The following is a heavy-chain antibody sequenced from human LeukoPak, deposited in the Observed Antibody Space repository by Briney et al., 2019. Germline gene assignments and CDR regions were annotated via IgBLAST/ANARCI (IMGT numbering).Heavy chain of an antibody. V-gene: IGHV4-34*01. Sequence: SETLSRTCAVYGGCFSGYYWSWIRQPPGKGLEWIGEINHSGSTNYNPSLKSRVTISVDTSKKQFSLKQSSVSAADTAVYNCARRPSPFDYWGQGTLVTVSS. CDR2: INHSGST. CDR3: ARRPSPFDY. J-gene: IGHJ4*02. CDR1: GGCFSGYY.